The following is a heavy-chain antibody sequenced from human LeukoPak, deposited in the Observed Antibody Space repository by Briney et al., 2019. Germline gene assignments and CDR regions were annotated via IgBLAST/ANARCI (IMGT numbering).Heavy chain of an antibody. Sequence: ASVKVSCKASGYTFTSYGIAWVRQAPGQGLQWMGWISANNGDTSYSQKLQGRVTMTTDTSTNTAYMELRSLTSDDTGVYYCARDPPGLTLGSPGDYWGQGTLVIVSS. CDR1: GYTFTSYG. V-gene: IGHV1-18*01. CDR3: ARDPPGLTLGSPGDY. CDR2: ISANNGDT. J-gene: IGHJ4*02. D-gene: IGHD3-16*01.